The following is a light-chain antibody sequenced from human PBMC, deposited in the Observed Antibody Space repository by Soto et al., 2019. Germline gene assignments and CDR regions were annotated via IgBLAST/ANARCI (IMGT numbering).Light chain of an antibody. CDR2: DVS. CDR3: SSYTSTNRGIV. J-gene: IGLJ1*01. Sequence: QSVLTQPASVSGSLGQSITISCTGTSSDVGGYKYVSWYQQSPGKAPQLLIYDVSNRPSGVSNRFSGSKSGNTASLTISGLQAADEANYYCSSYTSTNRGIVFGTGTNGTVL. V-gene: IGLV2-14*03. CDR1: SSDVGGYKY.